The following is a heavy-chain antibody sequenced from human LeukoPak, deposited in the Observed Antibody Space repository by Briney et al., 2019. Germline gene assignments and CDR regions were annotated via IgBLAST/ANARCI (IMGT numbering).Heavy chain of an antibody. J-gene: IGHJ5*01. Sequence: PGGSLRLSCAASGFTFNSYAMTWVRQAPGKGLEWVSAISGSGGDTEYADSVKGRFTISRDNSKNTLYLQMNSLRAEDTAVYYCAKCWCTCLGKRFHPWGQGTLGTGPS. V-gene: IGHV3-23*01. D-gene: IGHD2-8*01. CDR1: GFTFNSYA. CDR3: AKCWCTCLGKRFHP. CDR2: ISGSGGDT.